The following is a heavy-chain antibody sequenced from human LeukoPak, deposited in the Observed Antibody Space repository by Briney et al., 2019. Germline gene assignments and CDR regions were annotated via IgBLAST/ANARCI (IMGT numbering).Heavy chain of an antibody. CDR3: ARHLYYYGMDV. Sequence: KASETLSLTCAVYGGSFSGYYWSWIRQPPGKGLEWIGEINHSGSTNYNPSLKSRVTISVDTSKNQFSLKLSSVTAADTAVYYCARHLYYYGMDVWGQGTTVTVSS. CDR1: GGSFSGYY. J-gene: IGHJ6*02. CDR2: INHSGST. V-gene: IGHV4-34*01.